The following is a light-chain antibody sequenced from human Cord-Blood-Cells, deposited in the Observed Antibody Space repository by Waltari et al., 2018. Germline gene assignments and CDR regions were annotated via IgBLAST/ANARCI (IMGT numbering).Light chain of an antibody. CDR3: SSYTSSSTVV. V-gene: IGLV2-14*01. Sequence: QSALTQPASVSGSPGPSITISCPGTTSDVGGYTYVPWYQQHPGKAPKLMIYEVSNRPSGVSNRFSGSKSGNTASLTISGLQAEDEADYYCSSYTSSSTVVFGGGTKLTVL. J-gene: IGLJ2*01. CDR1: TSDVGGYTY. CDR2: EVS.